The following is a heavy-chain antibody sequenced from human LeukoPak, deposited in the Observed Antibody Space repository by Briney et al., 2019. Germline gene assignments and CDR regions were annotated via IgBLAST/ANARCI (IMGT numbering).Heavy chain of an antibody. CDR1: GGSFSGYY. J-gene: IGHJ4*02. CDR2: INHSGTT. D-gene: IGHD3-10*01. CDR3: ARSGSGSYFNFDS. Sequence: PSETLSLTCAVYGGSFSGYYWIWIRQPPGKGLEWIGEINHSGTTNYNPSLKSRVTISLATSKNQFSRKLSSVTAADTAVYYCARSGSGSYFNFDSWGQGTLVTVSS. V-gene: IGHV4-34*01.